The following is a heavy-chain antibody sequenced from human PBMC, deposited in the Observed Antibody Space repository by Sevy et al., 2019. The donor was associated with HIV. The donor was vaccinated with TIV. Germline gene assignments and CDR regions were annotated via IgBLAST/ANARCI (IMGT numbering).Heavy chain of an antibody. Sequence: GGSLRLSCAVSGFSFDSYGMTWVRQAPGKGLEWVSGISGSGTRTYYADSVKGRFSISRENSKNRLYLQMNSHRSEEKANYYCAKGGGGHYDPDEIGYYFYYYNMDVWGKGTTVTVSS. CDR3: AKGGGGHYDPDEIGYYFYYYNMDV. CDR2: ISGSGTRT. V-gene: IGHV3-23*01. CDR1: GFSFDSYG. D-gene: IGHD3-22*01. J-gene: IGHJ6*03.